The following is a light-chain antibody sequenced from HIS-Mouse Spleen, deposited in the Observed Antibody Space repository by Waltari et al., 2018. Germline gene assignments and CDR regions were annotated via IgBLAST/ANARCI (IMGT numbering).Light chain of an antibody. V-gene: IGLV4-69*01. CDR2: LNSDGSH. Sequence: QLVLTQSPSASASLGASVKLTCTLRSGHSSYAIAWHPQQQEKGPRYLMKLNSDGSHSKGDGIPDRFSGSSSGAERYLTISSLQSEDEADYYCQTWGTGIPWVFGGGTKLTVL. J-gene: IGLJ3*02. CDR3: QTWGTGIPWV. CDR1: SGHSSYA.